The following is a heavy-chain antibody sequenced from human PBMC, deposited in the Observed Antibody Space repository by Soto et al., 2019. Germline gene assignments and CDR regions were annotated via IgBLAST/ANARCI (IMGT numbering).Heavy chain of an antibody. CDR3: ARDLRVAVAGILNLYYYNYGMDV. CDR2: ISYDGSKK. CDR1: GFTFSSYA. V-gene: IGHV3-30-3*01. D-gene: IGHD6-19*01. Sequence: HPGGSLRLSCAASGFTFSSYAMHWVRQAPGKGLEWVVVISYDGSKKYYADSVKGRFTISRDNSKNTLYLQMNSLRAEDTAVYYCARDLRVAVAGILNLYYYNYGMDVWGQGTTVTVSS. J-gene: IGHJ6*02.